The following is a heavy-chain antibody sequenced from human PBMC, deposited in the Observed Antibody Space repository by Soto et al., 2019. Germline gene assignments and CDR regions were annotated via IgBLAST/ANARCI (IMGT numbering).Heavy chain of an antibody. Sequence: PSETLSLACTVSGYSIRSGSYWAWIRQPPGKGPEWIASIYHGGTTFYNPSLKGRITISVDTSNNQFSLKLTSVTAADTAVYYCARVHVMVVAGSTFDYWGPATLVTVSS. D-gene: IGHD6-19*01. CDR1: GYSIRSGSY. CDR2: IYHGGTT. V-gene: IGHV4-38-2*02. J-gene: IGHJ4*01. CDR3: ARVHVMVVAGSTFDY.